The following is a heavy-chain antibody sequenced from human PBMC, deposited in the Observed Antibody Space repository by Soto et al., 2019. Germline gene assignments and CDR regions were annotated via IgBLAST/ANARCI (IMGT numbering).Heavy chain of an antibody. J-gene: IGHJ3*02. CDR2: IIPIFGTA. Sequence: QVQLVQSGAEVKKPGSSVKVSCKASGGTFSSYAISWVRQAPGQGLEWMGRIIPIFGTANYAQKFQGRVTITADESTSTAYMELSSLRSEDTAVYYCARDRLMITFGGVGDGRWFAFDIWGQGTMVTVSS. V-gene: IGHV1-69*15. CDR3: ARDRLMITFGGVGDGRWFAFDI. D-gene: IGHD3-16*01. CDR1: GGTFSSYA.